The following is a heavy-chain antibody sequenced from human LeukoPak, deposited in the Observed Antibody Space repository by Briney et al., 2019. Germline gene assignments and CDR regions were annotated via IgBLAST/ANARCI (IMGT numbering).Heavy chain of an antibody. CDR2: ISSSSSYI. Sequence: GGSLRLSCEASGFTFSSYSMNWVRQAPGKGLEWVSSISSSSSYIYYADSVKGRFTISRDNAKNSLYLQMNSLRAEDTAVYYCARGGRDGYNLYFDYWGQGTLVTVSS. V-gene: IGHV3-21*01. CDR3: ARGGRDGYNLYFDY. D-gene: IGHD5-24*01. CDR1: GFTFSSYS. J-gene: IGHJ4*02.